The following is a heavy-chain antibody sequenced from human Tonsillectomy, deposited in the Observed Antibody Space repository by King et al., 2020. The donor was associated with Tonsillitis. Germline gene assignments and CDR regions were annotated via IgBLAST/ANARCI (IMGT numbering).Heavy chain of an antibody. CDR1: GGSISSFY. D-gene: IGHD6-19*01. Sequence: VQLQESGPGLVKPSETLSLTCTFSGGSISSFYWSWIRQPAGKGLEWIGRIYSSGSTDYNPSLKSRVIMSVDTSKNQFTLRLSSVTAADTAMYFCARVSSTGYSSGWSRDGFDIWGQGTMVTVSS. V-gene: IGHV4-4*07. J-gene: IGHJ3*02. CDR2: IYSSGST. CDR3: ARVSSTGYSSGWSRDGFDI.